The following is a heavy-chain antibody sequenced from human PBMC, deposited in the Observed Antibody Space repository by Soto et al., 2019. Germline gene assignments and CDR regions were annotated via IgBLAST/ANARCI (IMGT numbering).Heavy chain of an antibody. CDR3: ARDYGTNPALGY. CDR1: GGSITRAGYS. D-gene: IGHD1-7*01. Sequence: PSETLSLTCAVSGGSITRAGYSWSWIRQPPGKGLEWIGHIYHSGSTYYNPSLRSRVTLSVDRSKNQFYLKLTSVTAADTAMYYCARDYGTNPALGYWGQGTLVTVS. V-gene: IGHV4-30-2*01. CDR2: IYHSGST. J-gene: IGHJ4*02.